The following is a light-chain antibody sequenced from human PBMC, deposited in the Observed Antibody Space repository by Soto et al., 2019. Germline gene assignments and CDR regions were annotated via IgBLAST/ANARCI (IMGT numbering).Light chain of an antibody. J-gene: IGLJ1*01. V-gene: IGLV2-14*01. CDR1: SSDVGGYNY. Sequence: QSALTQPASVSGSPGQSITISCTGTSSDVGGYNYVSWYQQHPGKAPKLMICEVSNRPSGASNRFSGSKSGNTASLTVSGRQADDEADYYCSSYTNSNTYVFGTGTKVTVL. CDR3: SSYTNSNTYV. CDR2: EVS.